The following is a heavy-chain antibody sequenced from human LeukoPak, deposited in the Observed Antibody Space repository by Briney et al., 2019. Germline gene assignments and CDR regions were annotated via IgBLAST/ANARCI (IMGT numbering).Heavy chain of an antibody. CDR3: ARDRFVIRRQTYYYMDV. J-gene: IGHJ6*03. CDR1: GYTFTRYG. CDR2: VCAYNGDA. Sequence: APGRVSSTTSGYTFTRYGISTGRQAPGHRRERMGCVCAYNGDAHSTQKLHRRVTMTTDTSTTTAHMELRRLRSADPAVSYCARDRFVIRRQTYYYMDVWGKGTTVAVSS. D-gene: IGHD3-10*01. V-gene: IGHV1-18*01.